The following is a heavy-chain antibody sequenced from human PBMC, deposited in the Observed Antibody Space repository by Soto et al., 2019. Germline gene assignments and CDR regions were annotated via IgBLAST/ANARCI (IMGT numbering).Heavy chain of an antibody. Sequence: QVQLVQSGAEVKKPGSSVKVSCKASGGTFSSYAISWVRQAPGQGLEWMGGIIPIFGTANYAQKFQGRVTITADKSTSTAYMELSSLRSEDTAVYYCARGGFISSGWHRPHYFDYWGQGTLVTVSS. V-gene: IGHV1-69*06. CDR2: IIPIFGTA. CDR1: GGTFSSYA. D-gene: IGHD6-19*01. CDR3: ARGGFISSGWHRPHYFDY. J-gene: IGHJ4*02.